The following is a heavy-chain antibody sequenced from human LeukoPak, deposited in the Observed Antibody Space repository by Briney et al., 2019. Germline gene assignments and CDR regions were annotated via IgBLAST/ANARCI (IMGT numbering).Heavy chain of an antibody. J-gene: IGHJ5*02. CDR2: IYTSGST. Sequence: PSETLSLTCTVSGGSISSYYWSWIRQPAGKGLEWIGRIYTSGSTNYNPSLKSRVTISVDKSKNQFSLKLSSVTAADTAVYYCARPARDFWSGYYINWFDPWGQGTLVTVSS. V-gene: IGHV4-4*07. CDR1: GGSISSYY. CDR3: ARPARDFWSGYYINWFDP. D-gene: IGHD3-3*01.